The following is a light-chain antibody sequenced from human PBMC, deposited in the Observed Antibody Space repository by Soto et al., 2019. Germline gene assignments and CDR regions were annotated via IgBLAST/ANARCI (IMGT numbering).Light chain of an antibody. CDR2: DTS. V-gene: IGKV3-11*01. Sequence: IVMTQSPATLSVSLGERATLSCRASHSINSNLAWYQQKPGQAPRLLIYDTSNRATGIPARFSGSGSGTDFTLTINNLDPEDFAVYYCQQRSNWPITFGQGTRLEIK. J-gene: IGKJ5*01. CDR1: HSINSN. CDR3: QQRSNWPIT.